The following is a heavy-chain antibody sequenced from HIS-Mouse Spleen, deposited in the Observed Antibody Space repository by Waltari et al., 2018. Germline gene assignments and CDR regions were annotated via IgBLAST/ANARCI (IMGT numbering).Heavy chain of an antibody. CDR2: INHSGST. V-gene: IGHV4-34*01. J-gene: IGHJ4*02. CDR1: GGSFSGYY. Sequence: QVQLQQWGAGLLKPSETLSLTCAVYGGSFSGYYWSWIRQHPGKGLEWIGEINHSGSTNYNPSLKSRVTISVDTSKNQFSLKLSSVTAADTAVYYCARDYSNYLYYFDYWGQGTLVTVSS. D-gene: IGHD4-4*01. CDR3: ARDYSNYLYYFDY.